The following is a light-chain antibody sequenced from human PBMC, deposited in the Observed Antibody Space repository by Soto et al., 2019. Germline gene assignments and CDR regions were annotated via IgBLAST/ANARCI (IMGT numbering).Light chain of an antibody. CDR1: QNIDNY. J-gene: IGKJ5*01. V-gene: IGKV1-39*01. Sequence: SPSSLSASVGDRVTITCRASQNIDNYLNWYQQMPGKAPKLLIYAASSLQSGVPSRFSGSSSGTDFTLPISSLQLEDFASYYCQQTSITPITCGQGTRLEIK. CDR2: AAS. CDR3: QQTSITPIT.